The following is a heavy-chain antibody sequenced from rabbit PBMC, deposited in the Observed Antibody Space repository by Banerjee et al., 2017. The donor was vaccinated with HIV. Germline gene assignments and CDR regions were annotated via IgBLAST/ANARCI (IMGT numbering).Heavy chain of an antibody. D-gene: IGHD5-1*01. Sequence: QSLEESGGDLVKPGASLTLTCTASGFSFSISYFMCWVRQAPGKGLEWIGCIYAGSSGYSYYANWAKGRFTISKTSSTTVTLQMTSLTAADTATYFCARDNDGRFYFNLWGQGTLVTVS. CDR3: ARDNDGRFYFNL. CDR2: IYAGSSGYS. CDR1: GFSFSISYF. J-gene: IGHJ4*01. V-gene: IGHV1S40*01.